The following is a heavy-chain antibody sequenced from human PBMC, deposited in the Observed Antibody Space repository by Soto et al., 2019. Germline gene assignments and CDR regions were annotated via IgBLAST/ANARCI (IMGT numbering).Heavy chain of an antibody. CDR2: IYFSGST. D-gene: IGHD5-12*01. CDR1: GGSISSGDYY. J-gene: IGHJ6*02. CDR3: AREYIVATIRSFTSRYYYYYYGMDV. Sequence: SETLSLTCTVSGGSISSGDYYWSWIRQPTRKGLEWIGYIYFSGSTYYNPSLKSRVTISVATSKSQFSLKLSFVTAADTAVYYCAREYIVATIRSFTSRYYYYYYGMDVWGQGTTVTVSS. V-gene: IGHV4-30-4*01.